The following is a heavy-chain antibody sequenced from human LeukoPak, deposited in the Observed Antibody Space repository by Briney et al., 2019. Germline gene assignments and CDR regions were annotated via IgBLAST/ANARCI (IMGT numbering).Heavy chain of an antibody. CDR3: SRIKYGGNSGYHFDY. Sequence: PGGSLRLSCSASGFNFNYFAMSWVRQAPGKRLEWVSTIGDSGSGGSYADSVRGRFTISRDNSKNMVYLPMHSLRVDDSAVYYCSRIKYGGNSGYHFDYWGQGTLVTVSS. J-gene: IGHJ4*02. V-gene: IGHV3-23*01. CDR2: IGDSGSGG. D-gene: IGHD4-23*01. CDR1: GFNFNYFA.